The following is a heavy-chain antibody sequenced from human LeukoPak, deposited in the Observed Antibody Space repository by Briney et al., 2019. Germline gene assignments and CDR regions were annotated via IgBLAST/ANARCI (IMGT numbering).Heavy chain of an antibody. J-gene: IGHJ4*02. CDR2: INEDGSEK. Sequence: PGESLRLSCAASGFNVKNVWMSWVRQDPGKGLEWVANINEDGSEKYYVDSVRGRFTISRDNAKNSLYLQMNSLRTEDTAIYYCARGGVRRGYYDYWGQGTLVTVSS. D-gene: IGHD1-14*01. CDR3: ARGGVRRGYYDY. CDR1: GFNVKNVW. V-gene: IGHV3-7*02.